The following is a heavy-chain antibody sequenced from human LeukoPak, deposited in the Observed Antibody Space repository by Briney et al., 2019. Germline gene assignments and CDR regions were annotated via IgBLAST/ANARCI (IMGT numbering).Heavy chain of an antibody. CDR2: ISYDGSNK. Sequence: GRSLRLSCAASGFTFSSYAMHWVRQAPGKGLEWVAVISYDGSNKYYADSVKSRFTISRDNSKNTLYLQMNSLRAEDTAVYYCAREVRYFDWLLPTTNYFDYWGQGTLVTVSS. D-gene: IGHD3-9*01. J-gene: IGHJ4*02. CDR3: AREVRYFDWLLPTTNYFDY. V-gene: IGHV3-30*04. CDR1: GFTFSSYA.